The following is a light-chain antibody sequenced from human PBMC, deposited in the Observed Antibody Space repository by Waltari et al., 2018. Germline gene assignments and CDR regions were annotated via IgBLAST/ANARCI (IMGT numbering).Light chain of an antibody. V-gene: IGLV3-21*02. J-gene: IGLJ2*01. CDR1: NMGGKS. Sequence: YVLTQSPSVSVAPGQTARFTCGGDNMGGKSVHWYQQKPGQAPGLVVYDDSDRPSGIPERFSGSNSGNTATLTISRVEAGDEADYYCQVWDSSSDRVFGGGTKLTVL. CDR2: DDS. CDR3: QVWDSSSDRV.